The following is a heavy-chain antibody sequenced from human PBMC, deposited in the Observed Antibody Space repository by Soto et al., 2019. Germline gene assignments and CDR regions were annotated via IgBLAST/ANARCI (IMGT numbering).Heavy chain of an antibody. CDR2: IYWNDDK. Sequence: SGPTLVNPTQTLTLTCTFSGFSLSTGGVGVGWIRQPPGKALEWLALIYWNDDKYYSTSLKTRLTISKDTSKNQVVLTMTNMDPVDTATYYCARAHYYDSSGYYQYYYYGMDVWGQGTTVTVSS. CDR3: ARAHYYDSSGYYQYYYYGMDV. D-gene: IGHD3-22*01. J-gene: IGHJ6*02. CDR1: GFSLSTGGVG. V-gene: IGHV2-70*01.